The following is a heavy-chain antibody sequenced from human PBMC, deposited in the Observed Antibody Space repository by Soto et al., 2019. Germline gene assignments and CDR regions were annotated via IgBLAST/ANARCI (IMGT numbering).Heavy chain of an antibody. CDR3: VRQGIGNLHGLVDV. Sequence: QVHLQQSGPGLVKPSETLSLTCTVSSGPSSSHNWGWIRQSPGRGLEWIGYVYNTGGTSYNPSLKSRVTISADTSANHISLTLSAVTAADTAIYYCVRQGIGNLHGLVDVFGQGTTVSVSS. CDR1: SGPSSSHN. V-gene: IGHV4-59*08. CDR2: VYNTGGT. J-gene: IGHJ6*02. D-gene: IGHD1-1*01.